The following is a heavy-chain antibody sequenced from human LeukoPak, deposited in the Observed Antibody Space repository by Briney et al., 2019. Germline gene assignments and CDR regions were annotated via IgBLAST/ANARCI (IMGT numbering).Heavy chain of an antibody. CDR3: VKDRSGFYAFDT. J-gene: IGHJ3*02. CDR1: GFTFSSYW. Sequence: GGSLRLSCAASGFTFSSYWMHWVRQAPGKGLVWVSRINSDGSSTSYADSVKGRFTISRDNSKNTLYLQMSSLRAEDTAVYCCVKDRSGFYAFDTWGQGTMVTVSS. D-gene: IGHD3-3*01. V-gene: IGHV3-74*01. CDR2: INSDGSST.